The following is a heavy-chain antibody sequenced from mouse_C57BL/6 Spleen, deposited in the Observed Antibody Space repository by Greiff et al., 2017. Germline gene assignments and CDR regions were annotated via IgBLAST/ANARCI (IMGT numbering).Heavy chain of an antibody. V-gene: IGHV1-61*01. CDR3: AMGDSYYPRAIDY. Sequence: QVQLQQPGAELVRPGSSVKLSCKASGYTFTSYWMDWVKQRPGQGLEWIGNIYPSDSETHYNQKFKDKATLTVDKSCSTAYMQLSSLTSEYSAVYYCAMGDSYYPRAIDYWGQGTSVTVSS. J-gene: IGHJ4*01. D-gene: IGHD2-3*01. CDR2: IYPSDSET. CDR1: GYTFTSYW.